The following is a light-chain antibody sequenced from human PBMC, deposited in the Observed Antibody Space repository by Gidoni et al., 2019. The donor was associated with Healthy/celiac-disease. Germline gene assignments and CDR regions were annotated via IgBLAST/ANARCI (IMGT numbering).Light chain of an antibody. Sequence: VLTRSTATLSLSPGSRATLSCRASKRVSSDVAWYQQKPGEAPRLLIYDASNRSTGMPSRFSGRGSGTDFTLTISSLEPEDFAVYYCQQRSNWPLTFGGGTKVEIK. CDR3: QQRSNWPLT. V-gene: IGKV3-11*01. CDR2: DAS. CDR1: KRVSSD. J-gene: IGKJ4*01.